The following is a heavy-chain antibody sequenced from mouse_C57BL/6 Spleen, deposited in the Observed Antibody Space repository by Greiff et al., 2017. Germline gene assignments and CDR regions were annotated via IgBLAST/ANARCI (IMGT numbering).Heavy chain of an antibody. CDR1: GYSITSGYY. V-gene: IGHV3-6*01. CDR3: AGPYYGTAWFAY. J-gene: IGHJ3*01. Sequence: EVHLVESGPGLVKPSQSLSLTCSVTGYSITSGYYWNWIRQFPGNKLEWMGYISYDGSNNYNPSLKNRISITRDTSKNQFFLKLNSVTTEDTATYYCAGPYYGTAWFAYWGQGTLVTVSA. D-gene: IGHD1-1*01. CDR2: ISYDGSN.